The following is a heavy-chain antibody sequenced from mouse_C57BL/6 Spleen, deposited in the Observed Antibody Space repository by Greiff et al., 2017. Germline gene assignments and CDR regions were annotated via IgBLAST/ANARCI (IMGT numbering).Heavy chain of an antibody. J-gene: IGHJ4*01. CDR2: IDPETGGT. CDR1: GYTFTDYE. CDR3: TRGEDYDAMDY. Sequence: VQLQQSGAELVRPGASVTLSCKASGYTFTDYEMHWVKQTPVHGLEWIGAIDPETGGTAYNQKFKGKAILTADKSSSTAYMELRSLTSEDSAVYYCTRGEDYDAMDYWGQGTSVTVSS. V-gene: IGHV1-15*01.